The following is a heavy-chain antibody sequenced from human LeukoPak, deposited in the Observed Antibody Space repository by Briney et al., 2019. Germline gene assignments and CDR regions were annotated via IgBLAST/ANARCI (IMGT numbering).Heavy chain of an antibody. CDR1: GYTFTSYD. D-gene: IGHD6-13*01. V-gene: IGHV1-8*01. CDR2: MNPNSGNT. CDR3: ARGRRQLGAGLYYYYYMDV. Sequence: ASVKVSCKASGYTFTSYDINWVRQATGQGLEWMRWMNPNSGNTGYAQKFQGRVTMTRNTSISTAYMELSSLRSEDTAVYYCARGRRQLGAGLYYYYYMDVWGKGTTVTVSS. J-gene: IGHJ6*03.